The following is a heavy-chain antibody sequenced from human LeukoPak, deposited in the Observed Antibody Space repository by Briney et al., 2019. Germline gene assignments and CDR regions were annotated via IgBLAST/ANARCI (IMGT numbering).Heavy chain of an antibody. J-gene: IGHJ3*02. Sequence: ASVKVSCKASGYTFTDYHMHWVRQAPGQGLEWMGWINPNSGGTNYAQKFQGRVTMTRDTSISTAYMELSRLRSDDTAVYYCARELRQQLVPGWDAFDIWGQGTMVTVSS. D-gene: IGHD6-13*01. CDR1: GYTFTDYH. CDR3: ARELRQQLVPGWDAFDI. V-gene: IGHV1-2*02. CDR2: INPNSGGT.